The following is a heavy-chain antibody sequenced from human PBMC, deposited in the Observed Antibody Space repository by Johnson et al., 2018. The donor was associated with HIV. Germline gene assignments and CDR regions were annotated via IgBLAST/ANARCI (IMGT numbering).Heavy chain of an antibody. J-gene: IGHJ3*02. D-gene: IGHD3-3*02. CDR2: INLDGSEK. Sequence: VQLVESGGGLVQPGGSLRLSCVASGFTFSSFWLSWVRQAPGKGLEWVANINLDGSEKYYVDSVKGRFTISRDNVKNSVYLLMNSLGAEDTAFYYCARAHLIFPKNAFDIWGQGTMVTVSS. CDR3: ARAHLIFPKNAFDI. CDR1: GFTFSSFW. V-gene: IGHV3-7*01.